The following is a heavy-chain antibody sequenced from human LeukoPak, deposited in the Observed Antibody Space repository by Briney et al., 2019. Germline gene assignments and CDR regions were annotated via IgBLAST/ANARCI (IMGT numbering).Heavy chain of an antibody. CDR3: ARASAVAGTRDY. Sequence: GGSLRLSCAASGFTFSSYWMSWVRPAPGKGLEWVANIKQEGSDKYYVDSVKGRFTISRDNAKNSLYLQMNSLRAEDTAIYYCARASAVAGTRDYWGQGTLVTVSS. CDR1: GFTFSSYW. J-gene: IGHJ4*02. V-gene: IGHV3-7*01. D-gene: IGHD6-19*01. CDR2: IKQEGSDK.